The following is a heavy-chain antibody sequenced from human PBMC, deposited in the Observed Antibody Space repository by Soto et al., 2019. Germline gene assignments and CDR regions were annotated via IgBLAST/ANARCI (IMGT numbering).Heavy chain of an antibody. J-gene: IGHJ6*02. V-gene: IGHV3-21*01. Sequence: GGSLRLSCAASGFTFSSYSMNWVRQSPGKGLEWVSSISSSSSYIYYADSVEGRFTISRDNAKNSLYLQMNSLRAEDTAVYYCARDQSINGMDVWGQGTTVTVSS. D-gene: IGHD6-6*01. CDR2: ISSSSSYI. CDR3: ARDQSINGMDV. CDR1: GFTFSSYS.